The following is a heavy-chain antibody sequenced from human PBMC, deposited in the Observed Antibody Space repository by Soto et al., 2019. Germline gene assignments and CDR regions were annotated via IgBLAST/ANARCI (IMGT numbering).Heavy chain of an antibody. CDR2: IYYSGST. V-gene: IGHV4-30-4*01. CDR1: GGSISSGDSY. Sequence: HVRLQEAGPGLVRPSQTLTLTCTVSGGSISSGDSYWSWIRQPPGKGLEWIGYIYYSGSTYYNPFVKIRLTFSVDTSHNQFSLKLTFVPAANTAVYYCARDEKNSDYYSGMDVWGRGTTVTVSS. CDR3: ARDEKNSDYYSGMDV. J-gene: IGHJ6*02.